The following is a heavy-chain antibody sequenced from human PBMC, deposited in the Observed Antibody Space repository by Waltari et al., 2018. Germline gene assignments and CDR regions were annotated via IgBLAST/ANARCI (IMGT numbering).Heavy chain of an antibody. J-gene: IGHJ4*02. Sequence: EVQLLESGGGLVQPGGSLRLSCAASGLTFSISAMIWVRQAPGEGLEWVSSISGGGGTTEYADSVEGRFTVSRDNSKNTASLQMDSLRAEDTALYYYCSVQVPLAIANCGQGTLVTVAS. CDR3: CSVQVPLAIAN. D-gene: IGHD1-1*01. CDR1: GLTFSISA. CDR2: ISGGGGTT. V-gene: IGHV3-23*01.